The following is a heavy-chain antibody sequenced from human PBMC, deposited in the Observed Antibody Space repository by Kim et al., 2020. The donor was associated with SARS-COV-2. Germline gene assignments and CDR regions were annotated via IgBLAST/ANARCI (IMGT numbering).Heavy chain of an antibody. V-gene: IGHV3-33*01. J-gene: IGHJ4*02. D-gene: IGHD6-13*01. Sequence: GGSLRLSCAASGFTFSSYGMHWVRQAPGKGLEWVAVIWYDGSNKYYADSVKGRFTISRDNSKNTLYLQMNSLRAEDTAVYYCARDRAAAGTSFDYWGQGTLVTVSS. CDR1: GFTFSSYG. CDR3: ARDRAAAGTSFDY. CDR2: IWYDGSNK.